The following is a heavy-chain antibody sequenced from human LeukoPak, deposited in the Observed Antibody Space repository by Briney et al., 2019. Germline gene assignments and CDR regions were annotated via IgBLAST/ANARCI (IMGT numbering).Heavy chain of an antibody. CDR1: SGSISGHY. J-gene: IGHJ5*02. CDR2: IYTSGIT. V-gene: IGHV4-4*09. Sequence: PSETLSLTCTVSSGSISGHYWSWLRQSPGRGLEWIGNIYTSGITKYNPSLNSRVTISIDTSKNRFSLKVTSMTAADTAIYYCARQAQDGTDNYFDPWGQGSLVTVSS. CDR3: ARQAQDGTDNYFDP. D-gene: IGHD1-14*01.